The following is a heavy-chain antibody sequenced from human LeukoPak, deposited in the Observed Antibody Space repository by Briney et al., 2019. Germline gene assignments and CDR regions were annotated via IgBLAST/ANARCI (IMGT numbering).Heavy chain of an antibody. D-gene: IGHD2-8*01. J-gene: IGHJ4*02. Sequence: GSPRLSCAASGFTLSKHPMYWVRQAPGKGLEWVSSLSDTGDSRHYADSVKGRFTISRDSARSALYLQMNSLRAEDTAVYYCAKGDCASGSCYFDDWGQGSQVTVSS. V-gene: IGHV3-23*01. CDR3: AKGDCASGSCYFDD. CDR1: GFTLSKHP. CDR2: LSDTGDSR.